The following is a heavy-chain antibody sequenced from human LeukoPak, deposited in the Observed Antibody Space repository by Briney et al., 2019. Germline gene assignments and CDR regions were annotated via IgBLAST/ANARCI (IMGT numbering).Heavy chain of an antibody. V-gene: IGHV1-18*01. Sequence: ASVKVSCKASGYTFTSYGISWVRQAPGQGLEWMGWISAYNGNTSYAQKLQGRVTMTTDTSTSTAYMELRSLRSDDTAVYYCARVSGVTMVRGVYDYWGQGTLVTVSS. CDR3: ARVSGVTMVRGVYDY. CDR2: ISAYNGNT. CDR1: GYTFTSYG. J-gene: IGHJ4*02. D-gene: IGHD3-10*01.